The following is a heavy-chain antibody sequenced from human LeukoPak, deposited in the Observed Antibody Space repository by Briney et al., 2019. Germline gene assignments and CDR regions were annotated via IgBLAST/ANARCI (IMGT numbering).Heavy chain of an antibody. CDR2: ISAYNGNT. V-gene: IGHV1-18*01. CDR1: GYTFTSYG. D-gene: IGHD6-13*01. CDR3: ARDVSSSWYPIGDYYYYMDV. J-gene: IGHJ6*03. Sequence: ASVKVSCKASGYTFTSYGISWVRQAPGRGLEWMGWISAYNGNTNYAQKLQGRVTMTTDTSTSTAYMELRSLRSDDTAVYYCARDVSSSWYPIGDYYYYMDVWAKGPRSPSP.